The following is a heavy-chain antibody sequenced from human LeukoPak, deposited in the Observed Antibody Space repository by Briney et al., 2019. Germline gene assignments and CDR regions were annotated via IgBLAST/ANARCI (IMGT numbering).Heavy chain of an antibody. D-gene: IGHD3-10*01. Sequence: GGSLRLSCAASGFTFSSYIMNWVRQAPGKGLEWVSYISSSSSTIYYADSVRGRFTISRDNAKNSLYLQMNSLRDEDTAVYYCARGEAYYGSGSYYLRYWGQGTLVTVSS. CDR2: ISSSSSTI. J-gene: IGHJ4*02. CDR1: GFTFSSYI. V-gene: IGHV3-48*02. CDR3: ARGEAYYGSGSYYLRY.